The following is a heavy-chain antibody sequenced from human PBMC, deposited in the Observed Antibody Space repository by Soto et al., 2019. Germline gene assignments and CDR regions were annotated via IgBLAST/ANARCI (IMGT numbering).Heavy chain of an antibody. V-gene: IGHV3-23*01. CDR1: GFTFSSYA. CDR2: ISGSGDST. D-gene: IGHD4-4*01. CDR3: AKEALTTVTNGWFDP. J-gene: IGHJ5*02. Sequence: GGSLRLSCAASGFTFSSYAMNWVRQAPGKGLEWVSVISGSGDSTYYADSVKGRFIISRDSSKNTRYLQMNSLRAEDTAVYYCAKEALTTVTNGWFDPWGQGTRVTVSS.